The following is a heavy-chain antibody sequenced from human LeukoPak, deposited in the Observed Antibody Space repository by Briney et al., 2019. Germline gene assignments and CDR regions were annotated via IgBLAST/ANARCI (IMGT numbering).Heavy chain of an antibody. Sequence: GGSLRLSCAASGFIFRSYWMHWVRQAPGKRLVWVSRINSDGSSTSYADSVKGRFTISRDNAKNTLYLQMNSLRAEDTAVYYCARVGSYSSTSFDYWGQGALVTVSS. D-gene: IGHD4-11*01. CDR1: GFIFRSYW. CDR3: ARVGSYSSTSFDY. J-gene: IGHJ4*02. CDR2: INSDGSST. V-gene: IGHV3-74*01.